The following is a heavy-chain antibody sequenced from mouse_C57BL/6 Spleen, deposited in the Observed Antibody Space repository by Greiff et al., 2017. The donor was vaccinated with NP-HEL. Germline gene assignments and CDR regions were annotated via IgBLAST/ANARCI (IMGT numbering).Heavy chain of an antibody. CDR1: GYSFTDYN. Sequence: VQLQQSGPELVKPGASVKISCKASGYSFTDYNMNWVKQSNGKSLEWIGVINPNYGTTSYNQKFKGKATLTVDQSSSTDYMQLNSLTSEDSAVYYCARCNYYGSSYGAMDYWGQGTTLTVSS. CDR3: ARCNYYGSSYGAMDY. V-gene: IGHV1-39*01. J-gene: IGHJ2*01. D-gene: IGHD1-1*01. CDR2: INPNYGTT.